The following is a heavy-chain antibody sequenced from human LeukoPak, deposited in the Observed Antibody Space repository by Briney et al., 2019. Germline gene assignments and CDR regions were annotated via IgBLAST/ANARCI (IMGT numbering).Heavy chain of an antibody. D-gene: IGHD3-16*02. CDR3: AKDFYDYVWGSYRGDAFDI. J-gene: IGHJ3*02. CDR2: ISGSGGCT. Sequence: GGSLRLSCAASGFTFSSYAMSWVRQAPGKGLEWVSAISGSGGCTYYADSVKGRFTISRDNSKNTLYLQMNSLRAEDTAVYYCAKDFYDYVWGSYRGDAFDIWGQGTMVTASS. CDR1: GFTFSSYA. V-gene: IGHV3-23*01.